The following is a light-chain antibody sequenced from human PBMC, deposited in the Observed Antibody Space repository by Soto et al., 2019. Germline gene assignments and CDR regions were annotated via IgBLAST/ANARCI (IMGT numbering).Light chain of an antibody. V-gene: IGKV1-33*01. Sequence: DIQMTQSPSSLSASVGDRVTITCQASHDITNYLNWYQQKPGKAPKLLIYAESNLETGVPSRFSGSGSGTDFTLTISSLQAEDIATYYCQQYDTLPLTFGGGTKVEI. J-gene: IGKJ4*01. CDR1: HDITNY. CDR2: AES. CDR3: QQYDTLPLT.